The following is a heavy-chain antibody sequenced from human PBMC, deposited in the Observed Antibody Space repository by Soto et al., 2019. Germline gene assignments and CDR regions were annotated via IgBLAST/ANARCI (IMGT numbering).Heavy chain of an antibody. D-gene: IGHD3-10*01. V-gene: IGHV3-53*01. CDR2: IYSGGYT. J-gene: IGHJ4*02. CDR1: GFTVSNNY. Sequence: EVQLVESGGGLIQPGGSLRLSCAVSGFTVSNNYMSWVRQAPGKGLEGVSVIYSGGYTAYGDSVKGRFTISRDNSKNTLYPQKDTGGAHDAAVFSWATHPGGGGYWGQGTLVTVSS. CDR3: ATHPGGGGY.